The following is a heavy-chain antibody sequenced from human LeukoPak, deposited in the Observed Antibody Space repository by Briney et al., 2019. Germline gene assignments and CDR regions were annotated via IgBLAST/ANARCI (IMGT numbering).Heavy chain of an antibody. D-gene: IGHD2-2*02. CDR2: INPSGGST. CDR3: ARVSEGFPYYGQLLYLYYYGMDV. J-gene: IGHJ6*02. Sequence: GASVKVSCKASGYTFTSYYMHWVRQAPGQGLEWMGIINPSGGSTSYAQKFQGRVTMTRDTSTSTAYMELRSLRSDDTAVYYCARVSEGFPYYGQLLYLYYYGMDVWGQGTTVTVSS. CDR1: GYTFTSYY. V-gene: IGHV1-46*01.